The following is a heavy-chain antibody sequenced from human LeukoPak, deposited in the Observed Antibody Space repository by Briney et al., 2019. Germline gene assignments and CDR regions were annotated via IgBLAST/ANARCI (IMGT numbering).Heavy chain of an antibody. CDR3: AAYSGWLDY. Sequence: SETLSLTCTVSGGSISGFHWNWIRQPAGRGLEWIGRIYPSESTNYNPSLKSRVTISVDTSKNQFSLKLSSVTAADTAVYYCAAYSGWLDYWGQGTLVTVSS. CDR1: GGSISGFH. J-gene: IGHJ4*02. D-gene: IGHD6-19*01. V-gene: IGHV4-4*07. CDR2: IYPSEST.